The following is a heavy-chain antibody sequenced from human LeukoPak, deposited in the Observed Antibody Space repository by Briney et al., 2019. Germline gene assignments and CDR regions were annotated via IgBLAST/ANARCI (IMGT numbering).Heavy chain of an antibody. D-gene: IGHD5-24*01. CDR2: IIPILGIA. CDR3: ARGGRDGYNFELDY. V-gene: IGHV1-69*04. J-gene: IGHJ4*02. CDR1: GGTFSSYA. Sequence: GASVKVSCKASGGTFSSYAISWVRQAPGQGLEWMGRIIPILGIANYAQKFQGRVTITADKSTSTAYMELSSLRSEDTAVYYCARGGRDGYNFELDYWGQGTLVTVSS.